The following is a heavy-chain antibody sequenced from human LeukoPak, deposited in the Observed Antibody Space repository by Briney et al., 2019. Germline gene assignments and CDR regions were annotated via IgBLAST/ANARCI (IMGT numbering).Heavy chain of an antibody. CDR3: ARGFYYFDY. J-gene: IGHJ4*02. Sequence: PGGSLRLSCAASGFTFSSYAMSWVRQAPGKGPEWVSVIYSGGSTYYADSVKGRFTISRDNSKNTLYLQMNSLRAEDTAVYYCARGFYYFDYWGQGTLVTVSS. V-gene: IGHV3-53*01. CDR1: GFTFSSYA. CDR2: IYSGGST.